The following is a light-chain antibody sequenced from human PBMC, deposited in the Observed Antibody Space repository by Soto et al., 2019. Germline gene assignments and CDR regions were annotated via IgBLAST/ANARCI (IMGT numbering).Light chain of an antibody. CDR2: EGS. CDR3: CSYAVSTTSV. Sequence: QSVLTQPASVSGSPGQSITISCTGTSSDVGSYNLVSWYQHHQGKAPKLMIYEGSKRPSGVSNRFSGSKSGNTASLTISGLQAEDEADYYCCSYAVSTTSVLGTRKKVTV. J-gene: IGLJ1*01. CDR1: SSDVGSYNL. V-gene: IGLV2-23*01.